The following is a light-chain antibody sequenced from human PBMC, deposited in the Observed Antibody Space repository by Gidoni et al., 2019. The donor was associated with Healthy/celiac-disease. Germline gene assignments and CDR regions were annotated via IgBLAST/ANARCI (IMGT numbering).Light chain of an antibody. Sequence: DIVMTQSPLSLPVTPGAPASSSCRSSQSLLHSNGYNYLDWYLQKPGQSPQLLIYLGSNRASGVPDRVSGSGSGTDFTLKISRVEAEDVGVYYCMQALQTPTFGQGTKVEIK. CDR3: MQALQTPT. CDR2: LGS. V-gene: IGKV2-28*01. J-gene: IGKJ1*01. CDR1: QSLLHSNGYNY.